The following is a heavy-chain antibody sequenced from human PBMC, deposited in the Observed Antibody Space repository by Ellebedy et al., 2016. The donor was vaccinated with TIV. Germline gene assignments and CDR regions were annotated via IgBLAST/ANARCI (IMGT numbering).Heavy chain of an antibody. V-gene: IGHV3-21*01. CDR3: AKELHMWGTIMIDC. Sequence: GESLKISCAASGFSFSSYSMNWVRQAPGEGLEWVSSISSSSTYIYYADSVKGRFTISRDSAKNSLFLQMNSLRAEDTAVYYCAKELHMWGTIMIDCWGPGTLVTVSS. D-gene: IGHD1-7*01. CDR1: GFSFSSYS. CDR2: ISSSSTYI. J-gene: IGHJ4*02.